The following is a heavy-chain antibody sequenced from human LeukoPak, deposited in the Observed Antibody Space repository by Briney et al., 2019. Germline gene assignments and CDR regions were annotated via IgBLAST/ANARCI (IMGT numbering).Heavy chain of an antibody. CDR3: AKDTGGSGSYGMDV. Sequence: GGSLRLSCAASGFTFDDYAMHWVRQAPGKGLEWVSGISWNSGSIGYADSVKGRFTISRDNAKNSLYLQMNSLRAEDTALYYCAKDTGGSGSYGMDVWGQGTTVTVSS. CDR1: GFTFDDYA. D-gene: IGHD3-10*01. J-gene: IGHJ6*02. CDR2: ISWNSGSI. V-gene: IGHV3-9*01.